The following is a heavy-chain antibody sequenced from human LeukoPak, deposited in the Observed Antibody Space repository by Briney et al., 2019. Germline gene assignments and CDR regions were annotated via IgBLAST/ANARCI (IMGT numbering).Heavy chain of an antibody. D-gene: IGHD4-17*01. CDR3: ARDRGDYGLDY. V-gene: IGHV3-30*04. CDR1: GFTFSSYA. Sequence: GGSLRLSCAASGFTFSSYAMHWVRQAPGKGLEWVAVISYDGSNKYYADSVKGRFTISRDNSKNTLYLQMNSLRVEGTAVYYCARDRGDYGLDYWGQGTLVTVSS. J-gene: IGHJ4*02. CDR2: ISYDGSNK.